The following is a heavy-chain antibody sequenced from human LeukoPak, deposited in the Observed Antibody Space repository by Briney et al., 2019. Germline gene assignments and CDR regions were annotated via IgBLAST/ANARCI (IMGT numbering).Heavy chain of an antibody. D-gene: IGHD3-16*01. CDR2: IYYGGST. CDR1: GDSITSYY. CDR3: ARRGVMGGFDI. Sequence: SETLSLTRSVSGDSITSYYWSWIRQPPGKGLEWIGHIYYGGSTNYKPSLKSRVTMSVDTSKNQISLKVTSVTAADTAVYYCARRGVMGGFDIWGQGTMVTVSS. J-gene: IGHJ3*02. V-gene: IGHV4-59*01.